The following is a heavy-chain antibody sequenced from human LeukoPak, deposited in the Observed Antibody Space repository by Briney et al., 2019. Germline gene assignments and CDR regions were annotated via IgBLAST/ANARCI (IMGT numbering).Heavy chain of an antibody. D-gene: IGHD3-22*01. CDR3: AKTSPEYYYDSSGHKAWDY. Sequence: PMASVKVSCKASGYTFTGYYMHWVRQAPGQGLEWMGWINPNSGGTNYAQKFQGRVTMTRDTSISTAYMELSRLRSDDTAVYYCAKTSPEYYYDSSGHKAWDYWGQGTLVTVSS. CDR2: INPNSGGT. CDR1: GYTFTGYY. V-gene: IGHV1-2*02. J-gene: IGHJ4*02.